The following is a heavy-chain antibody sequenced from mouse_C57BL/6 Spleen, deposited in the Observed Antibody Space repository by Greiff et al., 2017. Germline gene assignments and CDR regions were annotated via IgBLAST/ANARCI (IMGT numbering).Heavy chain of an antibody. J-gene: IGHJ4*01. CDR1: GYTFTSYW. D-gene: IGHD1-1*01. V-gene: IGHV1-72*01. CDR2: IDNNSGGT. Sequence: QVQLLQPGAELVQPGASLKLSCEASGYTFTSYWMYWVKQRPGRGLEWIGRIDNNSGGTKYNEKFKSKGTLTVDKPSSTAYMQLSSLTSEDSAVYYCARGSSVYAMDYWGQGTSVTVSS. CDR3: ARGSSVYAMDY.